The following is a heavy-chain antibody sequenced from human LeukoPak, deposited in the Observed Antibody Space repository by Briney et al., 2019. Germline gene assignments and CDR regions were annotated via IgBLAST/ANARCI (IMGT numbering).Heavy chain of an antibody. CDR3: AKGRGSTSIYEY. Sequence: KAGGSLRLSCAASGFTFSSYGMSWVRQAPGKGLEWVSFISGSGGSTYYADSVKGRFTMSRDTSKNTLYLEMNSLRDDDTAAYYCAKGRGSTSIYEYRGQGTLVTVSS. J-gene: IGHJ4*02. CDR2: ISGSGGST. CDR1: GFTFSSYG. D-gene: IGHD2-2*01. V-gene: IGHV3-23*01.